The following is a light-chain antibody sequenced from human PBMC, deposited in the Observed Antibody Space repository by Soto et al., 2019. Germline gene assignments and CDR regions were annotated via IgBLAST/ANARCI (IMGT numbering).Light chain of an antibody. J-gene: IGLJ2*01. CDR2: GNT. CDR3: QSYDSSLSGYVV. Sequence: QSVLTQPPSLSGAPGQRVTISCTGRSSNIGAGYDVHWYQQLPGTAPKLLIYGNTNRPSGVPDRFSGSKSGTSASLAITGLQAEDEADYYCQSYDSSLSGYVVFGGGTKLTVL. CDR1: SSNIGAGYD. V-gene: IGLV1-40*01.